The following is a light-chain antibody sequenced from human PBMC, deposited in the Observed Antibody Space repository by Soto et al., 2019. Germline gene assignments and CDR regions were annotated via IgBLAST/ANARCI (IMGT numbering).Light chain of an antibody. Sequence: DIPMTQSPSTLSASVGDRVTITCRASQSISSWLAWYQQKPGKAPKLLMYDASSLDSGVPSRFSGSGSGTEFTLTISSLQPDDFATYYCQQYNAYPWTFGQGTKVEIK. V-gene: IGKV1-5*01. CDR2: DAS. CDR3: QQYNAYPWT. J-gene: IGKJ1*01. CDR1: QSISSW.